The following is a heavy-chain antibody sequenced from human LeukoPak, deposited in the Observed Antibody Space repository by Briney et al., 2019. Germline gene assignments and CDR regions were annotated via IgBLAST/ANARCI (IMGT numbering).Heavy chain of an antibody. CDR2: INPNSGGT. J-gene: IGHJ4*02. V-gene: IGHV1-2*02. Sequence: ASVKVSCKASGYTFTDSYMHWVRQAPGQGLEWMGWINPNSGGTNYAQKFQGRVTMTRDTSITTAYMDLSRLRSDDTAVYYCARGVGGNARWRNFDWSKKIPMRDYFDYWGQGTLVTVPS. CDR1: GYTFTDSY. D-gene: IGHD3-9*01. CDR3: ARGVGGNARWRNFDWSKKIPMRDYFDY.